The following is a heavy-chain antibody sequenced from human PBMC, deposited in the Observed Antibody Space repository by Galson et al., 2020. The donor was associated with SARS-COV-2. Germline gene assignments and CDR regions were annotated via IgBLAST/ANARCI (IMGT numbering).Heavy chain of an antibody. CDR2: IAGETT. Sequence: GGSLRLSCAATGISFNDAWMTWVRQAPGKGLEWVGRIAGETTDYAAPVKGRFTISRDDSRNTLYLQMNNLKPEDTAVYYCTRCSWNYYYYGMDVWGQGTTVTVSS. V-gene: IGHV3-15*05. D-gene: IGHD3-10*01. CDR3: TRCSWNYYYYGMDV. CDR1: GISFNDAW. J-gene: IGHJ6*02.